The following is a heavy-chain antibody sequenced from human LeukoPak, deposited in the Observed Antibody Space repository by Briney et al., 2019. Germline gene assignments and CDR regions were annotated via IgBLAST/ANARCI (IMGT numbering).Heavy chain of an antibody. CDR3: AGDGDGFDP. CDR2: IRYDGSSE. V-gene: IGHV3-30*02. CDR1: GFIFSSYG. J-gene: IGHJ5*02. D-gene: IGHD2-21*01. Sequence: GGSLRLSCAASGFIFSSYGMHWVRQAPGKGLEWVAFIRYDGSSEYYADSVKGRFTISRDNSRNTLYLQMNSLRAEDTAVYYCAGDGDGFDPWGQGTLVTVSS.